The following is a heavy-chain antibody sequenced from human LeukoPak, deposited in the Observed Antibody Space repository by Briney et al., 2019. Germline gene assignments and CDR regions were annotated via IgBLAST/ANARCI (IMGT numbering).Heavy chain of an antibody. CDR1: GYTFTSYD. CDR3: ASSVIAATTTRGYFQH. V-gene: IGHV1-8*01. J-gene: IGHJ1*01. D-gene: IGHD2-15*01. Sequence: ASVRVSCKASGYTFTSYDINWVRQATGQGLEWMGWMNPNSGNTGYAQKFQGRVTMTRNTSISTAYMELSSLRSEDTAVYYCASSVIAATTTRGYFQHWGQGTLVAVSS. CDR2: MNPNSGNT.